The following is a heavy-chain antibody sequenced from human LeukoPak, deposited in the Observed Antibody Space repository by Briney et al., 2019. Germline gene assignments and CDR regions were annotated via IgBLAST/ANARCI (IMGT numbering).Heavy chain of an antibody. CDR3: ARVEGHVLRFLKPNPYYFDD. V-gene: IGHV4-59*01. Sequence: SETLSLTCTVSGGSISSYYWSWIRQPPGKGLEWIGYIYYSGSTNYNPSLKSRVTISVDTSKNQFSLKLSSVTAADTAVYYCARVEGHVLRFLKPNPYYFDDWGQGTLVTVSS. D-gene: IGHD3-3*01. J-gene: IGHJ4*02. CDR1: GGSISSYY. CDR2: IYYSGST.